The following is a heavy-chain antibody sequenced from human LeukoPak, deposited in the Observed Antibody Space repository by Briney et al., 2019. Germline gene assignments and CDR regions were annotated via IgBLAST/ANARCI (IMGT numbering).Heavy chain of an antibody. Sequence: GGSLRLSCAAAGFTFRTYGTYWVRQAPGKGLEWLAFIRNDGSHENYSDSVKGRFTVSRDDSKSTIYLQMNSLTVEDTALYYCARDRPPLLWWSFDYSGQATLVTASS. CDR1: GFTFRTYG. D-gene: IGHD2-15*01. J-gene: IGHJ4*02. CDR2: IRNDGSHE. V-gene: IGHV3-30*02. CDR3: ARDRPPLLWWSFDY.